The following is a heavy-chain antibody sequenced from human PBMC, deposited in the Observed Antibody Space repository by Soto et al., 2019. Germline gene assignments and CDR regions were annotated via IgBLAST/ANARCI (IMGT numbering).Heavy chain of an antibody. J-gene: IGHJ4*02. V-gene: IGHV4-39*01. D-gene: IGHD1-26*01. CDR1: GGSISSSSYY. CDR2: IYYSGST. CDR3: ARSGSGSYLFDY. Sequence: QLQLQESGPGLVKPSETLSLTCTVSGGSISSSSYYWGWIRQPPGKGLEWIGSIYYSGSTYYNPSLKSRVTISVDTSKNQFSLKLSSVTAADTAVYYCARSGSGSYLFDYWGQGTLVTVSS.